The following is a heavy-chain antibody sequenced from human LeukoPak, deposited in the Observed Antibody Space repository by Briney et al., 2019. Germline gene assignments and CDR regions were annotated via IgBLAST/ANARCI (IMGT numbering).Heavy chain of an antibody. Sequence: PGGSLRLSCAASGFTFSSYWMSWVRQAPGKGLEWVANIKQDGSEKYYVDSVKGRFTISRDNAKNSLYLQMNSLRAEDTAVYYCARSSGSYSWDPYYFDYWGQGTLVTVSS. J-gene: IGHJ4*02. CDR2: IKQDGSEK. D-gene: IGHD1-26*01. V-gene: IGHV3-7*01. CDR1: GFTFSSYW. CDR3: ARSSGSYSWDPYYFDY.